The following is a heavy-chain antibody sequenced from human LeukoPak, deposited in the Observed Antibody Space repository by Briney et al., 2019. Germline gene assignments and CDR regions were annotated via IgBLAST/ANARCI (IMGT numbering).Heavy chain of an antibody. Sequence: SETLSLTCTVSGGSISSYYWSWIRQPPGKALEWIGYVYYSGGTEYNPSLKSRVTISVDTSKNQFSLKLSSVTAADTAVYYCARHGTSGTNLNWFDPWGQGTLVTVSS. CDR2: VYYSGGT. CDR3: ARHGTSGTNLNWFDP. V-gene: IGHV4-59*01. CDR1: GGSISSYY. D-gene: IGHD1-1*01. J-gene: IGHJ5*02.